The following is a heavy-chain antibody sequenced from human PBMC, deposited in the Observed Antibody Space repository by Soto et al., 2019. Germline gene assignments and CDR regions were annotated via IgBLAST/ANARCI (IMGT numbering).Heavy chain of an antibody. Sequence: QVQLVQSGAEVKKPGASVKVSCKASGYTFTSYGFSWVRQAPGQGLEWMGWISAYNGNTNYAQKVQGRFTMTTDTSTSTAYMELRSLRSDDTAVYYCASFSIAAADPYGMDVWGQGTTVTVSS. CDR3: ASFSIAAADPYGMDV. V-gene: IGHV1-18*01. D-gene: IGHD6-13*01. CDR2: ISAYNGNT. CDR1: GYTFTSYG. J-gene: IGHJ6*02.